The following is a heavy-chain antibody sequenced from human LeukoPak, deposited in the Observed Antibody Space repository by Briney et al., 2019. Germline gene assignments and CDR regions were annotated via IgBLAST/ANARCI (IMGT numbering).Heavy chain of an antibody. CDR3: ARLTMITC. D-gene: IGHD3-22*01. V-gene: IGHV1-69*04. CDR2: IITILGIA. CDR1: GGTFSSYA. Sequence: SVPVSCKASGGTFSSYAISWVRQAPAQGLEWMGRIITILGIANYAQKFQGRVTITADKSTSTAYMELSSLRSEDTAVYYCARLTMITCGGRETLVTVSS. J-gene: IGHJ4*02.